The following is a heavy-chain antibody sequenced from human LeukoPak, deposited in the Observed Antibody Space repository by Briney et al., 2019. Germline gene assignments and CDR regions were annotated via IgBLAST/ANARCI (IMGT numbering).Heavy chain of an antibody. CDR1: GGSVTDYY. CDR2: IYYTGT. D-gene: IGHD7-27*01. CDR3: ASRKLGIDY. V-gene: IGHV4-59*02. Sequence: SETLSLTCTVSGGSVTDYYWSWIRQSPGKGLEWIGYIYYTGTSYNPSLKSRVTISADTSKNQFSLKLISVTAADTAVYYCASRKLGIDYWGQGTLVTVSS. J-gene: IGHJ4*02.